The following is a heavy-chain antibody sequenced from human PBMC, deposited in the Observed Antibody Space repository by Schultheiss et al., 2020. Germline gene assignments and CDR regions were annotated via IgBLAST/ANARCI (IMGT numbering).Heavy chain of an antibody. CDR1: GGSFSGYY. Sequence: SETLSLTCAVYGGSFSGYYWSWIRQPAGKGLEWIGEINHSGSTNYNPSLKSRVTMSVDTSKNQFSLKLSSVTAADTAVYYCARGDIAVGGLGYWGQGTLVNGYS. J-gene: IGHJ4*02. CDR3: ARGDIAVGGLGY. CDR2: INHSGST. V-gene: IGHV4-34*01. D-gene: IGHD6-19*01.